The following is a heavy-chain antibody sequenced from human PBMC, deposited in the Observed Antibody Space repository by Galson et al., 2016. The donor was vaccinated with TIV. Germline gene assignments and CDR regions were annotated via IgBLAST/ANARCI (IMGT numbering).Heavy chain of an antibody. CDR3: VRHCTTTSCYESLPDALDV. Sequence: SVKVSCKASGGTFSSHVISWVRQAPGQGLEWVGRIIPILGMTNYAQKLQGRVTITADKSTTAAFMELSSLRFADTAVYYCVRHCTTTSCYESLPDALDVWGQGTTVTVSS. V-gene: IGHV1-69*04. J-gene: IGHJ6*02. CDR1: GGTFSSHV. D-gene: IGHD2-2*01. CDR2: IIPILGMT.